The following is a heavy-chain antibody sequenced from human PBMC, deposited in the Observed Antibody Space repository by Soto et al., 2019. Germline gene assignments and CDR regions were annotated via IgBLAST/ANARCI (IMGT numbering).Heavy chain of an antibody. J-gene: IGHJ4*02. D-gene: IGHD6-13*01. CDR2: IYYSGST. Sequence: SETLSLTCTVSGGSISSYYWSWIRQPPGKGLEWIGYIYYSGSTNYNPSLKSRVTISVDTSKNQFSLKLSSVTAADTAVYYCARVRSSSWQQFDYWGQGTLVTVSS. CDR1: GGSISSYY. V-gene: IGHV4-59*01. CDR3: ARVRSSSWQQFDY.